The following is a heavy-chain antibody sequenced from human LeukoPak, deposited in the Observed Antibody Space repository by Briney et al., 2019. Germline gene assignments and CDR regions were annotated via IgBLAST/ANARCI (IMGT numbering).Heavy chain of an antibody. D-gene: IGHD2-2*01. V-gene: IGHV3-30-3*01. J-gene: IGHJ4*02. CDR2: ISYDGSNK. CDR1: GFTFSSYA. CDR3: ARDPGEEDIVVVPAAY. Sequence: GGSLRLSCAASGFTFSSYAMPWVRQAPGKGLEWVAVISYDGSNKYYADSVKGRFTISRDNSKNTLYLQMNSLRAEDTAVYYCARDPGEEDIVVVPAAYWGQGTLVTVSS.